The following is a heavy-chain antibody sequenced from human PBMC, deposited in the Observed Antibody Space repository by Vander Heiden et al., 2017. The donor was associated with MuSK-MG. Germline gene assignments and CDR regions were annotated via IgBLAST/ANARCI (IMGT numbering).Heavy chain of an antibody. CDR2: ISGSGGST. CDR3: AKQLWDRSWYSDY. V-gene: IGHV3-23*01. J-gene: IGHJ4*02. D-gene: IGHD6-13*01. CDR1: GFAFSNYA. Sequence: EVQLLESGGGLVQPGGSLRLSCAASGFAFSNYAMSWVLQAPGTGLEWVSAISGSGGSTYYADSVKGRFTISRDNSKNTLYLQVNSLRAEDTAVYYCAKQLWDRSWYSDYWGQGTLVTVSS.